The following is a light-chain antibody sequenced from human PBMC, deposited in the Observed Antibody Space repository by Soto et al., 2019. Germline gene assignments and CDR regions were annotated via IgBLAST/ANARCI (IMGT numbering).Light chain of an antibody. CDR1: QSVSSSY. Sequence: VLTQSPGNLSLSPGARATLSCRASQSVSSSYLAWYQQKPGQAPRLLIYGASRRATGIPDRFSGSGSGTDFTLTISRLEPEDFATYDCQQANSFPTWTFGPGTKVDIK. CDR3: QQANSFPTWT. V-gene: IGKV3-20*01. CDR2: GAS. J-gene: IGKJ1*01.